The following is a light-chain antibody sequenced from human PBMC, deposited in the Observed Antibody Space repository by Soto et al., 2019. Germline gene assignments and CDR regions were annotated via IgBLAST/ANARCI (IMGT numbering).Light chain of an antibody. Sequence: EFVLTQSPATLSLSPGERATLSCRASQSVSSYLAWYQQKPGQAPRLLIYDASNRATGIPARFSGSGSGTDCTLTISSLEPEDFGVYYCQQRSNWPPTFGGGTKVEIK. CDR1: QSVSSY. CDR3: QQRSNWPPT. V-gene: IGKV3-11*01. J-gene: IGKJ4*01. CDR2: DAS.